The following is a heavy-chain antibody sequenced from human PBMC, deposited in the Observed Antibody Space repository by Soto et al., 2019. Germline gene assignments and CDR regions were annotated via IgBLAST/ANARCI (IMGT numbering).Heavy chain of an antibody. D-gene: IGHD3-10*01. CDR2: IYYSGST. J-gene: IGHJ4*02. V-gene: IGHV4-59*01. CDR1: GGSISSYY. Sequence: PSETLSLTCTVSGGSISSYYWSWIRQPPGKGLGWIGYIYYSGSTNYNPSLKSRVTISVDTSKNQFSLKLSSVTAADTAVYYCARGSDGSGLFDYWGQGTLVTVPS. CDR3: ARGSDGSGLFDY.